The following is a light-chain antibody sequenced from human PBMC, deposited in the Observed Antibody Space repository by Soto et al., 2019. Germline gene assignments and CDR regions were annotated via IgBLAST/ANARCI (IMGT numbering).Light chain of an antibody. Sequence: QSALTQPASVSGSPGQSITISCTGTSSDVGGYNYVSWYQQHPGKAPKLMIYDVSNRPSGVSNRFSGSKSGNTASLTISGLQAEDEDDYYCSSYTSSSTLGDFGTGTKVTVL. CDR1: SSDVGGYNY. V-gene: IGLV2-14*01. CDR2: DVS. J-gene: IGLJ1*01. CDR3: SSYTSSSTLGD.